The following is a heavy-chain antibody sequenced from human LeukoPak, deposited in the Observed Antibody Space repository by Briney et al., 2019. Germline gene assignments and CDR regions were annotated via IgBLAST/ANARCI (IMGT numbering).Heavy chain of an antibody. V-gene: IGHV3-30*02. CDR3: AKWSGDYPSYYLDY. D-gene: IGHD4-17*01. CDR1: GFTFSSYA. J-gene: IGHJ4*02. Sequence: GGSLRLSCAPSGFTFSSYAMSWVRQAPGKGLEWVALIRSDGSSKNYADSVKGRFTISRDASKNTVYLQMNSLRAEDTAVYSCAKWSGDYPSYYLDYWGQGTLVTVSS. CDR2: IRSDGSSK.